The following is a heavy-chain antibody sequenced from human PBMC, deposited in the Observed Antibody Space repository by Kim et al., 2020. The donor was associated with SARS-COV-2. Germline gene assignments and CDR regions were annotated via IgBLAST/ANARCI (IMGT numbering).Heavy chain of an antibody. CDR3: ARESQDYPPFYGMDV. J-gene: IGHJ6*02. V-gene: IGHV4-59*01. D-gene: IGHD3-10*01. Sequence: PSLKSRVTISVDTSKNQFSLKLSSVTAADTAVYYCARESQDYPPFYGMDVWGQGTTVTVSS.